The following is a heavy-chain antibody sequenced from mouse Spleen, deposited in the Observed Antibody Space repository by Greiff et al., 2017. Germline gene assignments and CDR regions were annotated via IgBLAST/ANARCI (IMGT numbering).Heavy chain of an antibody. CDR3: ARQSGKRWYFDV. Sequence: EVQGVESGGGLVKPGGSLKLSCAASGFTFSSYAMSWVRQTPEKRLEWVATISSGGSYTYYPDSVKGRFTISRDNAKNTLYLQMSSLRSEDTAMYYCARQSGKRWYFDVWGAGTTVTVSS. V-gene: IGHV5-9-3*01. CDR1: GFTFSSYA. CDR2: ISSGGSYT. D-gene: IGHD1-3*01. J-gene: IGHJ1*01.